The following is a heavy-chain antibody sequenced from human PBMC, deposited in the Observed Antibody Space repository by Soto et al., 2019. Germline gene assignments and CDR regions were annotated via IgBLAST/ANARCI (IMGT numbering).Heavy chain of an antibody. Sequence: QVQLVQSGAEVKKPGASVKVSCKASGYTFTSYGISWVRQAPGQGLEWMGWISAYNGNTNYAQKLQGRVTMTTDTSTSTAYTELRSLRSDDTAVYYCARTRGPSAAIALWDYWGQGTLVTVSS. D-gene: IGHD2-2*01. CDR3: ARTRGPSAAIALWDY. V-gene: IGHV1-18*01. CDR1: GYTFTSYG. CDR2: ISAYNGNT. J-gene: IGHJ4*02.